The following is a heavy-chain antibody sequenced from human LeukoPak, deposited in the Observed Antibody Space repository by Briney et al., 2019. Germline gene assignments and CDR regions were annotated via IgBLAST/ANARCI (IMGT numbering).Heavy chain of an antibody. CDR3: ARRRVAGAFDY. CDR1: GGPFNGYY. J-gene: IGHJ4*02. CDR2: INHSGST. V-gene: IGHV4-34*01. Sequence: SSETLSLTCAVYGGPFNGYYWSWIRQPPGKGLEWIGEINHSGSTNYNPSLKSRVTISVDTSKNQFSLKLSSVTAADTAVYYCARRRVAGAFDYWGQGTLVTVSS. D-gene: IGHD6-19*01.